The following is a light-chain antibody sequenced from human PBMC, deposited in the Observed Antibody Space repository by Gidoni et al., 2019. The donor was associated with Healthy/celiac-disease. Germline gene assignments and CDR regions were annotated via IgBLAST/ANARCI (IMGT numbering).Light chain of an antibody. CDR1: QSVSSN. CDR2: GAS. V-gene: IGKV3D-15*01. J-gene: IGKJ1*01. Sequence: EIVMTQSPATLSVSPGERATLSCRASQSVSSNLAWYQQKPGQAPRLLIYGASIRATGIPARFSGCGSGTEFTLTISSLQSEDFAVYYCQQYNNWPKTFGQGTKVEIK. CDR3: QQYNNWPKT.